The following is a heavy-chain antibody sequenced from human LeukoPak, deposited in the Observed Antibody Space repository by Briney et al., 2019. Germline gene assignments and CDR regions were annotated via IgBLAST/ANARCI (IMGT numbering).Heavy chain of an antibody. CDR1: GGSISSGSYY. Sequence: SETLSLTCTVSGGSISSGSYYWSWSRQPAGKGLEWIGRIYTSGSTNYNPSLKSRVTISVDTSKNQFSLKLSSVTAADTAVYYCARVGYCSSTSCYLPKYYYYMDVWGKGTTVTVSS. V-gene: IGHV4-61*02. J-gene: IGHJ6*03. D-gene: IGHD2-2*01. CDR2: IYTSGST. CDR3: ARVGYCSSTSCYLPKYYYYMDV.